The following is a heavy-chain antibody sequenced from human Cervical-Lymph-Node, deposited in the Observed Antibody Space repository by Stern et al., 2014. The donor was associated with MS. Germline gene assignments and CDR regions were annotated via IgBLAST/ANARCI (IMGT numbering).Heavy chain of an antibody. Sequence: QVQLVQSGAEVKQPGASVKVSCEVSGNTLAELSIHWVRQAPGKGLEWMGGVAIEDYDTIYAHAFKGRVTMTEDTSTVTAYLEVSSLVSEDTDMYYCASQRNDHDAFDIWGQGTMVTVSS. CDR1: GNTLAELS. CDR3: ASQRNDHDAFDI. D-gene: IGHD1-1*01. V-gene: IGHV1-24*01. CDR2: VAIEDYDT. J-gene: IGHJ3*02.